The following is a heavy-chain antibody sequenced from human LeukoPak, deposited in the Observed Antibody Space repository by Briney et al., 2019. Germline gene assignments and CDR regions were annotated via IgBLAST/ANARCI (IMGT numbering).Heavy chain of an antibody. J-gene: IGHJ4*02. CDR1: GFTFSSYE. CDR2: ISSSGSTI. D-gene: IGHD5-24*01. V-gene: IGHV3-48*03. CDR3: AKNIGGYNSYYFDY. Sequence: GGSLRLSCAASGFTFSSYEMNWVRQAPGKGLKWVSYISSSGSTIYYADSVKGRFTISRDNSKNTLYLQMNSLRAEDTAVYYCAKNIGGYNSYYFDYWGQGTLVTVSS.